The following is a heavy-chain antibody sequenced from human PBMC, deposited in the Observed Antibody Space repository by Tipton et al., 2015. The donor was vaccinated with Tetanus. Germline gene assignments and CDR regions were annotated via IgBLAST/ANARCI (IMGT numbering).Heavy chain of an antibody. Sequence: GLVKPSETLSLTCTVTRGPISSYYWSWIRQSPGKGPEWIGRIYINGRNNYNPSLKSRVTMSIDTSKNQFSLNLRSVTAADTAVYYCARDRGFTTYNYFDPWGQGTLVTVSS. J-gene: IGHJ5*02. D-gene: IGHD5-24*01. CDR3: ARDRGFTTYNYFDP. V-gene: IGHV4-4*07. CDR1: RGPISSYY. CDR2: IYINGRN.